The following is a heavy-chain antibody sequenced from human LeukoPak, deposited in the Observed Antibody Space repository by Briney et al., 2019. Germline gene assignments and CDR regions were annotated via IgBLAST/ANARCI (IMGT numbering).Heavy chain of an antibody. D-gene: IGHD1-1*01. V-gene: IGHV1-18*01. CDR3: ARATTGRGNWFDP. Sequence: GASVQVSCKASGYTFTSYGFSWVRPAPGQGLEWMGWISAYNGNTNYAQKLQGRVTMTTDTSTSTAYMELRSLRSDDTAVYYCARATTGRGNWFDPWGQGTLVTVSS. CDR1: GYTFTSYG. J-gene: IGHJ5*02. CDR2: ISAYNGNT.